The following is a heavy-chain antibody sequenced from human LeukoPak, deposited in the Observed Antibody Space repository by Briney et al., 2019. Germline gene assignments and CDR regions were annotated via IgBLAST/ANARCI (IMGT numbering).Heavy chain of an antibody. CDR2: ISGSGGST. D-gene: IGHD3-10*01. Sequence: GGSLRLSCAASGFTFSSYAMSWVRQAPGKGLEWVSAISGSGGSTYYADSVKGRFTISRDNAKNSLYLQMNSLRAEDTAVYYCARDFRGDMVRGVHYYYGMDVWGQGTTVTVSS. J-gene: IGHJ6*02. CDR3: ARDFRGDMVRGVHYYYGMDV. V-gene: IGHV3-23*01. CDR1: GFTFSSYA.